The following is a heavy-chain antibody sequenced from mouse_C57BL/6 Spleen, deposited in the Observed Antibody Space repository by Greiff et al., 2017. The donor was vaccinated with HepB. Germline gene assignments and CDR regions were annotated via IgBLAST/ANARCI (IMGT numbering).Heavy chain of an antibody. CDR2: IDPSDSET. Sequence: VQLQQPGAELVRPGSSVKLSCKASGYTFTSYWMHWVKQRPIQGLEWIGNIDPSDSETHSNQKFKDKATLTVDKSSSTAYMQLSSLTSEDSAVYYCARTSLYAMDYWGQGTSVTVSS. CDR1: GYTFTSYW. J-gene: IGHJ4*01. V-gene: IGHV1-52*01. CDR3: ARTSLYAMDY.